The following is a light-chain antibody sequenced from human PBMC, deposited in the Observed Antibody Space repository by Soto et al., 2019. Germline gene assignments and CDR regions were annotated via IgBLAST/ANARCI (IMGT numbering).Light chain of an antibody. J-gene: IGKJ2*01. V-gene: IGKV3D-20*01. CDR2: DAS. CDR3: QQYSNLPPNT. Sequence: EIVLTQSPATLSLSPGDRATLSCGASQSVSSRYLAWYQQKPGLAPRLLIYDASTRATGIPDRFSGSGSGTDFTLTISRLEPEDFAMYYCQQYSNLPPNTFGQGNKLEIK. CDR1: QSVSSRY.